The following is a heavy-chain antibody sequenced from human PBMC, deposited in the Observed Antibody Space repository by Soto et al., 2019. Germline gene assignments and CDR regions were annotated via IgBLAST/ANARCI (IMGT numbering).Heavy chain of an antibody. D-gene: IGHD2-2*02. CDR3: ALGYCSSTSCYTGGYYHYGMAF. CDR1: GYSFTSYW. Sequence: PGESLKISCKGSGYSFTSYWIGWVRQMPGKGLEWMGIIYPGDPDTRYSPSFQGQVTISADKSISTAYLQWSSLKASDTAMYYCALGYCSSTSCYTGGYYHYGMAFWGQGTTVTVSS. CDR2: IYPGDPDT. J-gene: IGHJ6*02. V-gene: IGHV5-51*01.